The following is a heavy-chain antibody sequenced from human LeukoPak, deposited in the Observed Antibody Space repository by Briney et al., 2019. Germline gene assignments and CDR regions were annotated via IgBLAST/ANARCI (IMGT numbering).Heavy chain of an antibody. V-gene: IGHV3-23*01. J-gene: IGHJ3*02. D-gene: IGHD7-27*01. CDR3: ARDRVELGWGAFEI. Sequence: PGGSLRLSCAASGFTFSSYAMSWVRQAPGKGLEWVSAISDNGGSRYYADSVKGRFTISRDNSWNTLYLQMNSLRAEDTAVYYCARDRVELGWGAFEIWGQGTMVTVSS. CDR2: ISDNGGSR. CDR1: GFTFSSYA.